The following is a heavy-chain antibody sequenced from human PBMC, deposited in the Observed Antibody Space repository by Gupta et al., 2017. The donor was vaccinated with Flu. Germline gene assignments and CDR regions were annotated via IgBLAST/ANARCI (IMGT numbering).Heavy chain of an antibody. D-gene: IGHD3-10*02. J-gene: IGHJ5*01. Sequence: RQSPGKGLEWIAEINHRGSTSYNPSLQSRVSISADRSQNEFSLKVRSVTSADTAIYFCARGRGNCNNDDCYYVWFDSWGQGTPVTVSS. CDR2: INHRGST. V-gene: IGHV4-34*01. CDR3: ARGRGNCNNDDCYYVWFDS.